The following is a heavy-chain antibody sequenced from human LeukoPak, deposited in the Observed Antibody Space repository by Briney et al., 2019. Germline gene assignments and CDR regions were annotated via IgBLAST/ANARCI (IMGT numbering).Heavy chain of an antibody. CDR2: ISSSSSYI. D-gene: IGHD2-2*01. CDR1: GFTFSSYS. CDR3: ASTPDRDIVVVPADFDYYMDV. J-gene: IGHJ6*03. Sequence: GGSLRLSCAASGFTFSSYSMNWVRQAPGKGLEWVSSISSSSSYIYYADSVKGRFTISRDNAKNSLYLQMNSLRAEDTAVYYCASTPDRDIVVVPADFDYYMDVWGKGTTVTVSS. V-gene: IGHV3-21*01.